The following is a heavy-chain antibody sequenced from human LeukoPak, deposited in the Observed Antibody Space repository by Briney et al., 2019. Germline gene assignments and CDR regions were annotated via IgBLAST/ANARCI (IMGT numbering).Heavy chain of an antibody. D-gene: IGHD2-15*01. CDR2: IYYSGST. Sequence: PSETLSLTCTVSGGSISSSSYYWGWIRQPPGKGLEWIGSIYYSGSTYYNPSLKSRVTISVDTSKNQFSLKLSSVTAADTAVYYCARDLVVAASGGDYWGQGTLVTVSS. CDR3: ARDLVVAASGGDY. V-gene: IGHV4-39*07. CDR1: GGSISSSSYY. J-gene: IGHJ4*02.